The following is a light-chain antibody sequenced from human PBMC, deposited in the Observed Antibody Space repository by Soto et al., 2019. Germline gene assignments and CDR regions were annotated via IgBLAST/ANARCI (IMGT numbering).Light chain of an antibody. J-gene: IGKJ4*01. CDR1: QSVISTY. CDR2: GAS. Sequence: EIVLTQSPGTLSLSPGERATLSCRASQSVISTYLAWYQQKPGQAPRLLIYGASNRATGITDRFTGSGSVTDFTLTISRLEPEDFAVYYCQQYGSSPLTFGGGTKVEIK. CDR3: QQYGSSPLT. V-gene: IGKV3-20*01.